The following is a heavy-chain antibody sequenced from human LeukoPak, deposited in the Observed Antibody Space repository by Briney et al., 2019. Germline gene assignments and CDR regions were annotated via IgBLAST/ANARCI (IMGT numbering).Heavy chain of an antibody. J-gene: IGHJ4*02. CDR1: GFTFSGSA. CDR3: TRLYYYGSGEVY. CDR2: IRDKANSYAT. Sequence: GGSPRLSCAASGFTFSGSAMHWVRQASGKGLEWIGRIRDKANSYATTYAASVKGRFTISRDDSKNTAYLQMNSLKTEDTAVYYCTRLYYYGSGEVYWGQGTLVTVSS. D-gene: IGHD3-10*01. V-gene: IGHV3-73*01.